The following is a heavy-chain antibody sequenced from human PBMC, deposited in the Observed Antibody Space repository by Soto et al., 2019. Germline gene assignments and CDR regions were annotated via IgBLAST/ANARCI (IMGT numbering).Heavy chain of an antibody. CDR1: GGTFSSYA. J-gene: IGHJ6*02. V-gene: IGHV1-69*06. Sequence: QVQLVQSGAEVKKPGSSVKVSCKSSGGTFSSYAFSWVRQAPGQGLEWMGGIIPIFGTPTYAQKFQGSVTITAYTSTSTAYIEFSSLQSADTAFYYWGRPLFRGSWAMDIWGQGTAVTVSS. CDR2: IIPIFGTP. D-gene: IGHD3-10*01. CDR3: GRPLFRGSWAMDI.